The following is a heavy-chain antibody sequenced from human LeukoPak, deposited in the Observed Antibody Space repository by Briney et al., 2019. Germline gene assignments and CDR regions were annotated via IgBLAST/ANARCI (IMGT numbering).Heavy chain of an antibody. CDR3: ASTLIEMVRGVIKDY. V-gene: IGHV3-30*02. J-gene: IGHJ4*02. Sequence: GGSLRLSCAASGFTFSSYAMHWVRQAPGKGLEWVTFIRYDGSNKYYADSVKGRFTISRDNSKNTLYLQMNSLRAEDTAVYYCASTLIEMVRGVIKDYWGQGTLVTVSS. CDR2: IRYDGSNK. D-gene: IGHD3-10*01. CDR1: GFTFSSYA.